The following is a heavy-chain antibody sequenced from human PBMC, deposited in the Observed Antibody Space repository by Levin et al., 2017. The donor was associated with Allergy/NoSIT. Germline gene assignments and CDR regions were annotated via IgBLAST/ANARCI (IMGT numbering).Heavy chain of an antibody. CDR3: ASGVWGSYRYSWFDP. V-gene: IGHV4-39*01. CDR2: IYYSGST. J-gene: IGHJ5*02. D-gene: IGHD3-16*02. CDR1: GGSISSSSYY. Sequence: MPSETLSLTCTVSGGSISSSSYYWGWIRQPPGKGLEWIGSIYYSGSTYYNPSLKSRVTISVDTSKNQFSLKLSSVTAADTAVYYCASGVWGSYRYSWFDPWGQGTLVTVSS.